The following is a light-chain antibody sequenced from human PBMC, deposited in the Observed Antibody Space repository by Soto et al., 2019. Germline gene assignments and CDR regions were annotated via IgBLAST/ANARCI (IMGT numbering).Light chain of an antibody. CDR3: QQYNNWPRT. CDR2: GAS. Sequence: EILETHGPPIMTQSPGKRATPSCRASQSVGSNLAWYQQKPGQAPRLLIYGASTRATGIPARFSGSGSGTDFILTISSLQSEDFAVYYCQQYNNWPRTFGQGTKVDIK. J-gene: IGKJ1*01. CDR1: QSVGSN. V-gene: IGKV3-15*01.